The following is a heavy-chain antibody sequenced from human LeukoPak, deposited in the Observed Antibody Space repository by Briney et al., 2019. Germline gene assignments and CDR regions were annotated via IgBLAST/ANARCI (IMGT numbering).Heavy chain of an antibody. Sequence: GASVKVSCKASGYTFTSYDINWVRQATGQGLEWMGWISSYNGITNYAQKLQGRVTMTTDTSTRTAYMELRSLRSDDTAVYYCARDRTYYDSSGPDYWGQGTLVTVSS. J-gene: IGHJ4*02. CDR1: GYTFTSYD. V-gene: IGHV1-18*01. CDR2: ISSYNGIT. CDR3: ARDRTYYDSSGPDY. D-gene: IGHD3-22*01.